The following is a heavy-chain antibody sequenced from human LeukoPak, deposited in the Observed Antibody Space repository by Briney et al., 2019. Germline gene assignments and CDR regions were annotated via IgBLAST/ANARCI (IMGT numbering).Heavy chain of an antibody. CDR1: GLAFSAYK. Sequence: GGSLRLSCAASGLAFSAYKMHWVRQAPRKGLVWVSAISGSGGSTYYADSVKGRFTISRDNSKNTLYLQMNSLRAEDTAVYYCAKMGTYGDYVCVWGQGTLVTVSS. J-gene: IGHJ4*02. CDR2: ISGSGGST. D-gene: IGHD4-17*01. V-gene: IGHV3-23*01. CDR3: AKMGTYGDYVCV.